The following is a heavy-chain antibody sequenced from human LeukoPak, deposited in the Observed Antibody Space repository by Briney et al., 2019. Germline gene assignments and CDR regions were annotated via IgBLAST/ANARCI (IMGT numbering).Heavy chain of an antibody. D-gene: IGHD6-19*01. J-gene: IGHJ4*02. CDR3: ARIPTFYSGWYGNYYFDY. V-gene: IGHV4-34*01. Sequence: SETLSLTCAVYGGSFSGYYRSWIRQPPGKGLEWIGEINHSGSTNYNPSLKSRVTISVDTSKNQFSLKLSSVTAADTAVYYCARIPTFYSGWYGNYYFDYWGQGTLVTVSS. CDR1: GGSFSGYY. CDR2: INHSGST.